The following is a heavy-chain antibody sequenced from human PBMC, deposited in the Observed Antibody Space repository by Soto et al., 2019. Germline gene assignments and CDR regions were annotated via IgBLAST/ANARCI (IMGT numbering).Heavy chain of an antibody. J-gene: IGHJ3*02. CDR1: GFPFSSYG. CDR2: IWYDGSNK. CDR3: ARAEYSWSYVDACEI. D-gene: IGHD1-26*01. Sequence: QAHLVESGGGVVQPGRSLRLSCAASGFPFSSYGMHWVRQAPGKGLDWVAVIWYDGSNKYYADSVKGRFTISRDNSENTLYLQMNRLRVEETAVYDCARAEYSWSYVDACEIWGQGTMVTVSS. V-gene: IGHV3-33*03.